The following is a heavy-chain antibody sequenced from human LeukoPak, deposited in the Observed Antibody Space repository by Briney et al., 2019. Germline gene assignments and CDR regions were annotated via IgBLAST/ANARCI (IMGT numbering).Heavy chain of an antibody. CDR2: ISAYNGNT. Sequence: ASVEVSCKASGYTFTSYGISWVRQAPGQGLEWMGWISAYNGNTNYAQKLQGRVTMTTDTSTSTAYMELRSLRSDDTAVYYCARSHRGEWLALDWFDPWGQGTLVTVSS. CDR3: ARSHRGEWLALDWFDP. J-gene: IGHJ5*02. CDR1: GYTFTSYG. V-gene: IGHV1-18*01. D-gene: IGHD3-3*01.